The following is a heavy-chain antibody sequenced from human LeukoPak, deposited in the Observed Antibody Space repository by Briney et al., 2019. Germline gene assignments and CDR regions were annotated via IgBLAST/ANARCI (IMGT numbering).Heavy chain of an antibody. V-gene: IGHV3-53*01. CDR3: AKGFVVVVSATQSSWFDP. J-gene: IGHJ5*02. CDR1: GFTVSSNS. D-gene: IGHD2-15*01. Sequence: GGSLRLSCTVSGFTVSSNSMSWVRQAPGKGLEWVSFIYSAGNTHYADSVKGRFTISRDNSKNTLYLQMNSLRAEDTAVYYCAKGFVVVVSATQSSWFDPWGQGTLVTVSS. CDR2: IYSAGNT.